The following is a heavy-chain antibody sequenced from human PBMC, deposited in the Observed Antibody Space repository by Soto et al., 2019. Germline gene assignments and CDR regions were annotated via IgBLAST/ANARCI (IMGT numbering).Heavy chain of an antibody. Sequence: KPSETLSLTCTVSGGSVGSGDYFWSWLRQSPGKRLKWIAYIYYSGSTNYNPSLKSRATISVDTSKSQVSLTLTSMTAADAALYYCATTPNNYYYGFDVWGQGTAVTVSS. CDR3: ATTPNNYYYGFDV. CDR1: GGSVGSGDYF. J-gene: IGHJ6*02. V-gene: IGHV4-61*08. CDR2: IYYSGST.